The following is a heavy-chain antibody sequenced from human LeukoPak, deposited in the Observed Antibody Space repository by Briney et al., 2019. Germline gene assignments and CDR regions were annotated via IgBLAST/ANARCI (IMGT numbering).Heavy chain of an antibody. J-gene: IGHJ6*02. Sequence: SETLSLTCTVSGGSISSSNWWSWVRQPPGRGLEWIGEIYHSGSTNYNPSLKSRVTISVDKSKNQFSLKLSSVTAADTAVYYCARDENIVVVVAATRYYYGMDVWGQGTTVTVSS. CDR2: IYHSGST. CDR3: ARDENIVVVVAATRYYYGMDV. V-gene: IGHV4-4*02. D-gene: IGHD2-15*01. CDR1: GGSISSSNW.